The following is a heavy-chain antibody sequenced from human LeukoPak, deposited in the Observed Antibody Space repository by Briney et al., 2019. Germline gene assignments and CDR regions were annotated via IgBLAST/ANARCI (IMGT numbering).Heavy chain of an antibody. CDR3: ARHGVGATWPGYYYGMDV. D-gene: IGHD1-26*01. CDR2: IHYSGYT. Sequence: PSETLSLTCTVSGGSLSNNYWSWIRQPPGKELEWIGYIHYSGYTNYNPSLKSRVTISVDTSKNQFSLKLSSVTAADTAVYYCARHGVGATWPGYYYGMDVWGQGTTVTVSS. J-gene: IGHJ6*02. CDR1: GGSLSNNY. V-gene: IGHV4-59*08.